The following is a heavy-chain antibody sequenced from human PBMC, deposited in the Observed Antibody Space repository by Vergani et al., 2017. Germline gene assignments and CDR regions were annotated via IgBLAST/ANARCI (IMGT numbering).Heavy chain of an antibody. Sequence: VQLVESGGGLVQPGGSLRLSCAASGFTFRDHSLSCIRQAPGKGLEWFSFFSSSGDTILYADSVRGRFTISRDNAKSSLYLQMNSLRTEDTALYYCVGHVYGSGKYWGQGILVTVSS. J-gene: IGHJ4*02. D-gene: IGHD3-10*01. CDR3: VGHVYGSGKY. V-gene: IGHV3-11*04. CDR2: FSSSGDTI. CDR1: GFTFRDHS.